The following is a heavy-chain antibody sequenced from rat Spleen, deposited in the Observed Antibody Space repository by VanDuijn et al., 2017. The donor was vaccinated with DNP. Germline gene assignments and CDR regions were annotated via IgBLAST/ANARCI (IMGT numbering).Heavy chain of an antibody. J-gene: IGHJ2*01. CDR3: ARGDILRSFDY. CDR2: INHSGST. CDR1: GYSITSNY. Sequence: EVQLQESGPGLVKPSQSLSLTCSVTGYSITSNYWGWIRKFPGDKMEWIGYINHSGSTGYNPSLKSRISITRDTSKNQFFLQVNSVTTEDAAAYYCARGDILRSFDYWGQGVMVTVSS. D-gene: IGHD1-6*01. V-gene: IGHV3-1*01.